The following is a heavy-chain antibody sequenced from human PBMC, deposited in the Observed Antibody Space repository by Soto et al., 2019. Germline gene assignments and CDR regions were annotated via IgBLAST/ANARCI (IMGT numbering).Heavy chain of an antibody. J-gene: IGHJ5*02. CDR2: INGDTGKA. D-gene: IGHD2-15*01. V-gene: IGHV1-3*01. CDR1: GYNFSTYS. CDR3: ARAAGGLNSGSYVGCDP. Sequence: QVHLVQSGAAVRNPGASVKVSCKASGYNFSTYSMYWVRQAPGQRLEWMGWINGDTGKARYSQKYQGRLTITRDTAASLAYIEVSSLRADDTYLFYCARAAGGLNSGSYVGCDPWGQGALVTVSS.